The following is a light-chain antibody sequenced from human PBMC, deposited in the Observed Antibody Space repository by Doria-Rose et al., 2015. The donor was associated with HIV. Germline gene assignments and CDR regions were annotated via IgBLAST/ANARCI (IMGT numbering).Light chain of an antibody. V-gene: IGKV3-20*01. CDR3: HQYGTSWT. Sequence: TQSPGTLSLSPGERATLSCRASQSFSSTYLAWYQQKPGQAPSLLIYDGSTRATGIPDRFSASGSGTDFTLTINRLEPEDFAMYYCHQYGTSWTFGQGTKVEI. CDR2: DGS. CDR1: QSFSSTY. J-gene: IGKJ1*01.